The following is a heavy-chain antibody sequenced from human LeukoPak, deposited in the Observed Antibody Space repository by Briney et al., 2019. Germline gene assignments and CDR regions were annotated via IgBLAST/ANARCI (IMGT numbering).Heavy chain of an antibody. CDR2: IYYSGNT. CDR3: ARVYYSSSYDYWYFNL. V-gene: IGHV4-59*01. J-gene: IGHJ2*01. CDR1: GGFIRSYY. Sequence: SETLSLTCTVSGGFIRSYYWSWIRQPPGKGLEWIGYIYYSGNTNYNPSLKSRLTISIDTSKNQFSLKLSSVTAADTAVYYCARVYYSSSYDYWYFNLWGRGTLVTVSS. D-gene: IGHD6-13*01.